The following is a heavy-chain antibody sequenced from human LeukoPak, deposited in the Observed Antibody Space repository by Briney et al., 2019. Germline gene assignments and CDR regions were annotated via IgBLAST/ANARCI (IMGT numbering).Heavy chain of an antibody. CDR3: ARKSTHYYDSSGYYFFDY. V-gene: IGHV4-59*01. Sequence: SETLSLTCTVSGGSISSYNWNWIRQPPGQGLDWIGYIYYCGSTNYNPSLTSRVTISVDTSKNQFSLRLRSVTASDTAVYYCARKSTHYYDSSGYYFFDYWGQGTLVTVSS. CDR1: GGSISSYN. D-gene: IGHD3-22*01. CDR2: IYYCGST. J-gene: IGHJ4*02.